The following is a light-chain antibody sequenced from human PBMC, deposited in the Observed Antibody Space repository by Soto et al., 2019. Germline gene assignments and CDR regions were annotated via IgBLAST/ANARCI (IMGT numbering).Light chain of an antibody. CDR2: DVS. CDR1: SSDVGGSNY. J-gene: IGLJ2*01. Sequence: QSALTQPASVSGSPGQSITISCTGTSSDVGGSNYVSWYQQHPGKAPKLMIYDVSNRPSGVSNRFSGSKSVNTASLTISGLQAEDEADYYCSSYTSSSSVVFGGGTQLTV. V-gene: IGLV2-14*01. CDR3: SSYTSSSSVV.